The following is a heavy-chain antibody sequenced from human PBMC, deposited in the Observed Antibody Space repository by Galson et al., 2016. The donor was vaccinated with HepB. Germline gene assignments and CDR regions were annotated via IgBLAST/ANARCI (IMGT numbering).Heavy chain of an antibody. D-gene: IGHD1-26*01. CDR3: AREPGIGSGMAGRLGY. V-gene: IGHV6-1*01. J-gene: IGHJ4*02. CDR1: GDSVSSYSAA. CDR2: TYYRSKWYN. Sequence: CAISGDSVSSYSAAWNWIRQPPSRGLEWLGRTYYRSKWYNDYAVSVKSRITINADTSKNQFSLQLNSVTPEDTAVYYCAREPGIGSGMAGRLGYWGQGTLVTVSS.